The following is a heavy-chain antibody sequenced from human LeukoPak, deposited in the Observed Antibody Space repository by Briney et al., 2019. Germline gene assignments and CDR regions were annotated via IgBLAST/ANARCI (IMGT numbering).Heavy chain of an antibody. D-gene: IGHD2-8*01. CDR3: ARGDCTNGVCYTGGPNWFDP. J-gene: IGHJ5*02. CDR2: IIPIFGTA. CDR1: GYTFTGYY. V-gene: IGHV1-69*06. Sequence: SVKVSCKASGYTFTGYYMHWVRQAPGQGLGWMGGIIPIFGTANYAQKFQGRVTITADKSTSTAYMELSNLRSEDTAVYYCARGDCTNGVCYTGGPNWFDPWGQGTLVTVSS.